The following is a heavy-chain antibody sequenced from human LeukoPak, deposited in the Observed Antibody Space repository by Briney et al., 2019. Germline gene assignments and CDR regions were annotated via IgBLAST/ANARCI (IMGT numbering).Heavy chain of an antibody. D-gene: IGHD3-3*01. CDR1: GFTFSSYW. Sequence: PGGSLRLSCAASGFTFSSYWMSWVRQAPGKGLEWVANIKQDGSEKYYVDSVKGRFTISRDNAKNSLYLRMNSLRAEDTAVYYCARPPYDFWSGSDYWGQGTLVTVSS. J-gene: IGHJ4*02. CDR3: ARPPYDFWSGSDY. CDR2: IKQDGSEK. V-gene: IGHV3-7*01.